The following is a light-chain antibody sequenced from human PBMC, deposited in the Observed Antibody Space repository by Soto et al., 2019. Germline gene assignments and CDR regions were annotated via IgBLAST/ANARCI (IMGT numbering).Light chain of an antibody. CDR3: PQYNHWPGT. CDR1: HSVSSN. V-gene: IGKV3-15*01. J-gene: IGKJ1*01. CDR2: GAS. Sequence: IVLTQSAAALSLSPGERATLSCRASHSVSSNLAWYQQKPGQAPRLLIYGASTRATGITARFSGSGSGTEFTLTISSLQSEDFAVYYCPQYNHWPGTFGQGTKVDI.